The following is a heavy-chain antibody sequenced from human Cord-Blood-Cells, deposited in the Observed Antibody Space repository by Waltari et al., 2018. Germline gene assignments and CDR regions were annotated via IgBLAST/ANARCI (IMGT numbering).Heavy chain of an antibody. J-gene: IGHJ4*02. Sequence: QVQLQESGPGLVKPSATLSLTCAVSGYSISRGYYWGWIRQPPGKGLEWIGSIYHSGSTYYNPSLKSRVTISVDTSKNQFSLKLSSVTAADTAVYYCARAKGTIFGVVISYFDYWGQGTLVTVSS. CDR3: ARAKGTIFGVVISYFDY. V-gene: IGHV4-38-2*01. D-gene: IGHD3-3*01. CDR2: IYHSGST. CDR1: GYSISRGYY.